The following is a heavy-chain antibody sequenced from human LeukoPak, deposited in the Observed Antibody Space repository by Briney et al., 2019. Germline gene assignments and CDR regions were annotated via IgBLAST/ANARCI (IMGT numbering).Heavy chain of an antibody. Sequence: SETLSLTCAVYGGSFSGYYWSWIRQPPGKGLEWIGEINHSGSTNYNPSLKSRVTISVDTSKNQFSLKLCSVTAADTAVYYCARHRRNWFDPWGQGTLVTVSS. V-gene: IGHV4-34*01. CDR3: ARHRRNWFDP. CDR2: INHSGST. CDR1: GGSFSGYY. J-gene: IGHJ5*02.